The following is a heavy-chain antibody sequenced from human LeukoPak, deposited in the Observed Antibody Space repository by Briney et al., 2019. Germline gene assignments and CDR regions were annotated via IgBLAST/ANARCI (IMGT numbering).Heavy chain of an antibody. CDR3: ARSGNSKQWFLGSYYYYMDV. V-gene: IGHV1-69*04. CDR2: IIPILGIA. Sequence: GASVTVSCKASGCTFSSYAISWVRQAPGQGLEWMGRIIPILGIANYAQKFQGRVTITADKSTSTAYMELSSLRSEDTAVYYCARSGNSKQWFLGSYYYYMDVWGKGTTVTASS. CDR1: GCTFSSYA. D-gene: IGHD3-22*01. J-gene: IGHJ6*03.